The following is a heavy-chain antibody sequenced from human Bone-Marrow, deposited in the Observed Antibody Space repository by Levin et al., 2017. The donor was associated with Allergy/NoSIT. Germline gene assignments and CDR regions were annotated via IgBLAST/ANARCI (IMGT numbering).Heavy chain of an antibody. V-gene: IGHV3-15*01. CDR1: GFTFSNAW. CDR3: TTFNYCSGGSCYLPKIRYYFDY. D-gene: IGHD2-15*01. CDR2: IKSKTDGGTT. J-gene: IGHJ4*02. Sequence: GGSLRLSCAASGFTFSNAWMSWVRQAPGKGLEWVGRIKSKTDGGTTDYAAPVKGRFTISRDDSKNTLYLQMNSLKTEDTAVYYCTTFNYCSGGSCYLPKIRYYFDYWGQGTLVTVSS.